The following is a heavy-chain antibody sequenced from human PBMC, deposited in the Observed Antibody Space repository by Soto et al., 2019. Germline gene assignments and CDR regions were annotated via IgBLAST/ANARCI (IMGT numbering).Heavy chain of an antibody. J-gene: IGHJ4*02. CDR3: AKNVGGSHTFTDH. CDR2: ISGVDGST. D-gene: IGHD3-3*01. Sequence: GGSLRLSCAASGLTFGSYAMTWVRQPPGKGLEWVSVISGVDGSTDYAESVKGRFTISRDNSKKTLYLLMNSLRAEDTAVYYCAKNVGGSHTFTDHWGQGTLGTGST. CDR1: GLTFGSYA. V-gene: IGHV3-23*01.